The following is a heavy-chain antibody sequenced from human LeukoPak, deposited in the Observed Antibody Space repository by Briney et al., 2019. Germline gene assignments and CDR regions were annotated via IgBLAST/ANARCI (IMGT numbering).Heavy chain of an antibody. D-gene: IGHD2-8*01. J-gene: IGHJ4*02. Sequence: GGSLRLSCAASGFTFSSYWMSWVRQAPGKGLEWVANIKQDGSEKYYVDSVKGRFTISRDNAKNSLYLQMNSLRAEDTAVYYCARDALYCTNGVCYRDFWGQGTLVTVSS. CDR3: ARDALYCTNGVCYRDF. V-gene: IGHV3-7*01. CDR2: IKQDGSEK. CDR1: GFTFSSYW.